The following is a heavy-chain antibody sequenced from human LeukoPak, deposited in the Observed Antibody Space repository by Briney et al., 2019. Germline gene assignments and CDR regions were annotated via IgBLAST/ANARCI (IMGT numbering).Heavy chain of an antibody. CDR3: ARFHLTGPFDY. V-gene: IGHV1-18*01. J-gene: IGHJ4*02. CDR1: GYTFTSYG. CDR2: ISAYNGNT. D-gene: IGHD7-27*01. Sequence: ASGKVSSKAYGYTFTSYGISWVRHAPGQGLEWMGWISAYNGNTNYAQKLQGRVTMTTDTSTSTAYMELRSLRSDDTAVYYCARFHLTGPFDYWGQGTLVTVSS.